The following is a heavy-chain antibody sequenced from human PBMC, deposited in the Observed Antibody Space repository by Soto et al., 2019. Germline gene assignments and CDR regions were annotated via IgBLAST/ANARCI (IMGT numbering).Heavy chain of an antibody. Sequence: PSETLSLTCSVSGGSISSFTYYWGWIRQPPGKGLEWIGTVYYNENTYYNPSLKSRVTITVDTAKNQFSLNPRSVTAADTAMYFCARRELYYGSPGWFDPWGPGTLVTVSS. D-gene: IGHD3-10*01. CDR3: ARRELYYGSPGWFDP. J-gene: IGHJ5*02. CDR2: VYYNENT. CDR1: GGSISSFTYY. V-gene: IGHV4-39*01.